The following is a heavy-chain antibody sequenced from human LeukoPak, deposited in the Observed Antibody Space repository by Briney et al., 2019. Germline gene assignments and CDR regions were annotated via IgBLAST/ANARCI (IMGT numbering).Heavy chain of an antibody. V-gene: IGHV3-11*01. D-gene: IGHD6-19*01. Sequence: GGSLRLSCAASGFTFSDYYMSWIRQAPGKGLEWVSYISSSGSTIYYADSVKGRFTISRDNAKNSLYLQMNSLRAEDTAVYYCAKSGAGYSSGWYYFDYWGQGTLVTVSS. CDR1: GFTFSDYY. J-gene: IGHJ4*02. CDR2: ISSSGSTI. CDR3: AKSGAGYSSGWYYFDY.